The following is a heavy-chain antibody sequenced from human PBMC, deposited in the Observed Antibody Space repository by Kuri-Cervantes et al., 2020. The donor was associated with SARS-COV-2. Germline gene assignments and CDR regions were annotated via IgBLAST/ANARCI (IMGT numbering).Heavy chain of an antibody. Sequence: GGSLRLSCAASGFTFSSYAMSWVRQAPGKGLEWVSAISGSGGSTYYADSVKGRFTISRDNSKNTLYLQMNSLRAEDTAVYYCAGESGTPLSLYYYYYMDVWGKGTTVTVSS. V-gene: IGHV3-23*01. CDR3: AGESGTPLSLYYYYYMDV. CDR1: GFTFSSYA. J-gene: IGHJ6*03. D-gene: IGHD1-14*01. CDR2: ISGSGGST.